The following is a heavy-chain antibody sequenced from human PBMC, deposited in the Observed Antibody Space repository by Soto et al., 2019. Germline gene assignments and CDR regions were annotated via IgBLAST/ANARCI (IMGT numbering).Heavy chain of an antibody. Sequence: GGSLRLSCAASGFTFSSYEMNWVRQAPGKGLEWVSYISSSGSTIYYADSVKGRFTISRDNAKNSLYLQMNSLRAEDTAVYYCARDNVDYYDGSGYYIYFDYWGQGTLVTVSS. CDR1: GFTFSSYE. CDR2: ISSSGSTI. V-gene: IGHV3-48*03. D-gene: IGHD3-22*01. CDR3: ARDNVDYYDGSGYYIYFDY. J-gene: IGHJ4*02.